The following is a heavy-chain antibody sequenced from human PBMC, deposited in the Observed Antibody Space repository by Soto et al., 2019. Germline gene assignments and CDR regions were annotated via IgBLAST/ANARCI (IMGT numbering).Heavy chain of an antibody. Sequence: QVQLVESGGGLVKPGGSLRLSCAASGFTFSDYYMSWIRQAPGKGLEWVSYISSSSSYTNYADSVKGRFTISRDNAKNSLYQQMNSLRAEDTAVYYCATDVDTARGTADDYWGQGTLVTVSS. D-gene: IGHD5-18*01. J-gene: IGHJ4*02. V-gene: IGHV3-11*06. CDR1: GFTFSDYY. CDR2: ISSSSSYT. CDR3: ATDVDTARGTADDY.